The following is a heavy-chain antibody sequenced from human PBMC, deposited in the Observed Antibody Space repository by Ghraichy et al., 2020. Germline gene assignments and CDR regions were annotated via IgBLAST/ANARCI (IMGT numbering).Heavy chain of an antibody. V-gene: IGHV3-23*01. CDR3: AKAFCGGTSCHGGNFDS. D-gene: IGHD2-2*01. CDR2: ISGSGANT. J-gene: IGHJ4*02. Sequence: GESLNISCAASGFTFSSYAMSWVRQAPGRGLEWVSAISGSGANTYYADPVKGRFTISRDMSESTLYLQVTRLITEDTAVDFCAKAFCGGTSCHGGNFDSWGQGTLVTVSS. CDR1: GFTFSSYA.